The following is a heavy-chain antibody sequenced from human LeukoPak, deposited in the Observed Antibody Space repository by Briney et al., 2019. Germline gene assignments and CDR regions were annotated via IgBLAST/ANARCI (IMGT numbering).Heavy chain of an antibody. D-gene: IGHD4-17*01. J-gene: IGHJ4*02. CDR1: GGSISSSSYY. V-gene: IGHV4-39*07. CDR2: IYYSGST. Sequence: SETLSLTCTVSGGSISSSSYYWGWIRQPPGKGLEWIGSIYYSGSTYYNPSLKSRVTISVDTSKNQFSLKLSSVTAADTAVYYCARHLSTVTTFRMKDYTPYYFDYWGQGTLVTVSS. CDR3: ARHLSTVTTFRMKDYTPYYFDY.